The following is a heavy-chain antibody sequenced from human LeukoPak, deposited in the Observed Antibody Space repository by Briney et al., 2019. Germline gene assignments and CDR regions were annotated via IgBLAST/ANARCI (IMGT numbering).Heavy chain of an antibody. J-gene: IGHJ4*02. D-gene: IGHD5-24*01. Sequence: SVKVSCKASGGTFSSYAISWVRQAPGQGLEWMGGIIPIFGTANYAQKFQGRVTITTDESTSTAYMELSSLRSEDTAVYYCARDEDGYLSFFDYWGQGTLVTVSS. CDR2: IIPIFGTA. CDR1: GGTFSSYA. CDR3: ARDEDGYLSFFDY. V-gene: IGHV1-69*05.